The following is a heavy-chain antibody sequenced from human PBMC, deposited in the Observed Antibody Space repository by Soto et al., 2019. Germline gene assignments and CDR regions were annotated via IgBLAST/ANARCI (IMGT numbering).Heavy chain of an antibody. CDR2: IDLSESYT. CDR1: GCNCVSQG. CDR3: ARLAYCGGDCYSEFDY. D-gene: IGHD2-21*02. Sequence: WESMRISRKVAGCNCVSQGISWVSQVPGKGQEWMGRIDLSESYTTYNPSFQGHVTFSADKSISTTYLQWSSLKASDTAMYYCARLAYCGGDCYSEFDYWGQGTLVTVSS. V-gene: IGHV5-10-1*01. J-gene: IGHJ4*02.